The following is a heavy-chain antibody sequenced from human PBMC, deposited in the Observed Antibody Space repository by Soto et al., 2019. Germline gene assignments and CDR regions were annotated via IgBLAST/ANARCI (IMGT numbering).Heavy chain of an antibody. V-gene: IGHV4-59*01. Sequence: SETLSLTCTVSGGSISSYYWSWIRQPPGKGLEWIGYIYYSGSTNYNPSLKSRVTISVDTSKNQFSLKLSSVTAADTAVYYCARASDQRYFDWFYYYGMDVWGQGTTVTVSS. CDR1: GGSISSYY. CDR2: IYYSGST. D-gene: IGHD3-9*01. J-gene: IGHJ6*02. CDR3: ARASDQRYFDWFYYYGMDV.